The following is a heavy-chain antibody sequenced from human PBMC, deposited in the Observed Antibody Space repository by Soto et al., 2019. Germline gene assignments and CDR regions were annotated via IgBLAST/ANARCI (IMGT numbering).Heavy chain of an antibody. D-gene: IGHD3-10*01. CDR1: GGSIRSDGYY. CDR3: ARDGLSGGDAFDI. Sequence: QVQLQESGPGLLKPSQTLSLTCTVSGGSIRSDGYYWSWIRQRPGKGLEWIGYMNYRGITYYNPSLTSRLTISDDTSKNHFSLNLTSVTAADTAVYYCARDGLSGGDAFDIWGQGTMVVVSS. V-gene: IGHV4-31*03. CDR2: MNYRGIT. J-gene: IGHJ3*02.